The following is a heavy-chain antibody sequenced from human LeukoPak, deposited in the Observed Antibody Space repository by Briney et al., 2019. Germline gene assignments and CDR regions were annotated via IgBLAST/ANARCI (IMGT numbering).Heavy chain of an antibody. CDR2: INQDGSEK. V-gene: IGHV3-7*01. CDR1: GFTFSSYW. D-gene: IGHD6-13*01. Sequence: PGGSLRLSCAASGFTFSSYWMNWVRQGPGKGRVWVANINQDGSEKYYVDSVKGRFTISRDNARKSLYLQMNSLRAEDTAVYYCVGSSWYDAEYYFDYWGQGTPVTVSS. J-gene: IGHJ4*02. CDR3: VGSSWYDAEYYFDY.